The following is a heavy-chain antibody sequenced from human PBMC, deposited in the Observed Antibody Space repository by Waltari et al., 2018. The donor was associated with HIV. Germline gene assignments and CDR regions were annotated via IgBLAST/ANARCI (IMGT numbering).Heavy chain of an antibody. Sequence: EVQLVQSGAEVKKPGESLKIACKGSGYTLTSYWIGWVRQMPGKGLEWMGIIYPGDSDTTYSPSFQGQVTISADKSISTAYLQWSSLKASDTAMYYCARQDIVVVPDAFDIWGQGTMVTVSS. V-gene: IGHV5-51*01. CDR1: GYTLTSYW. D-gene: IGHD2-2*01. CDR3: ARQDIVVVPDAFDI. CDR2: IYPGDSDT. J-gene: IGHJ3*02.